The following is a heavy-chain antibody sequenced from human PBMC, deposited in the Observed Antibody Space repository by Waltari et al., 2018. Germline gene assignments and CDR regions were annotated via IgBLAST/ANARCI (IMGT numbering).Heavy chain of an antibody. V-gene: IGHV1-24*01. Sequence: QVQLVQSGAEVKKPGASVKVSCKVSGYTLTELSMPWVRQAHGKGLEWMGCFDPEDGETIYAQKFQGRVTMTEDTSTDTAYMELSSLRSEDTAVYYCASFSYDSSGYYYFDYWGQGTLVTVSS. J-gene: IGHJ4*02. CDR1: GYTLTELS. CDR3: ASFSYDSSGYYYFDY. D-gene: IGHD3-22*01. CDR2: FDPEDGET.